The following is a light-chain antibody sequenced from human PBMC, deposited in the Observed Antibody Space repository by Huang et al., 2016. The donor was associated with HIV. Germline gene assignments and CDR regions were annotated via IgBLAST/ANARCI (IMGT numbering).Light chain of an antibody. CDR2: AAS. J-gene: IGKJ1*01. CDR3: QQSYNPPPWT. V-gene: IGKV1-39*01. Sequence: DIQLTQSPSSLSAFVGDTVTITCRSSQNIDKYLNWFQQKPGKAPQLLMYAASRLQTGVPSRGSGSGSGTVFTLTIAGLQPDDFASYYCQQSYNPPPWTFGQGTKVEMK. CDR1: QNIDKY.